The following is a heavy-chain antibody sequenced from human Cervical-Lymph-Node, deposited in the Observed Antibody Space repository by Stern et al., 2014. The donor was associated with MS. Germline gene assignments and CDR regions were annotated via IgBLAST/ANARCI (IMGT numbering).Heavy chain of an antibody. Sequence: VQLVESGGGLVKPGGSLRLSCVASGFTFSDYYMSWIRQAPGQGLEWISYISSSGSGVYYEDSVKGRFFISRDNAKNALYLEMNSLRAEDTAVYYCARDDKETYGMDIWGQGTTVTVSS. D-gene: IGHD5-24*01. J-gene: IGHJ6*02. CDR3: ARDDKETYGMDI. CDR2: ISSSGSGV. CDR1: GFTFSDYY. V-gene: IGHV3-11*01.